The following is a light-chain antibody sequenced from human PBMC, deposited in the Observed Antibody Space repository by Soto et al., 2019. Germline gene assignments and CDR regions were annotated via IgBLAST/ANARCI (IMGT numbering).Light chain of an antibody. CDR1: QSVRSY. CDR3: QQYGSSGT. CDR2: GAS. Sequence: EIVMTQSPATPSVSPGERVTLSCRASQSVRSYLAWYQQKPGQAPRLLIYGASSRATGIPDRFSGSGSGTDFTLTISRLEPEDFAVYYCQQYGSSGTFGQGTKVDNK. V-gene: IGKV3-20*01. J-gene: IGKJ1*01.